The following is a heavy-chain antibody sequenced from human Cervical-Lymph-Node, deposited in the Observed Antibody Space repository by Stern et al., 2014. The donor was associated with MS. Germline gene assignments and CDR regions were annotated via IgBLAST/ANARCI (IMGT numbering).Heavy chain of an antibody. Sequence: QLVESGGGLVQPGRSLRLSCTASGFTFDDYAIHWVRQAPGKGLEWVSGISWNSNSIDYADSVKGRFTISRDSAKNSLFLQMNSLRAEDTALYYCAKASGRYRGSYPIDWWGQGTLVTVSS. D-gene: IGHD1-26*01. CDR1: GFTFDDYA. CDR3: AKASGRYRGSYPIDW. CDR2: ISWNSNSI. V-gene: IGHV3-9*01. J-gene: IGHJ4*02.